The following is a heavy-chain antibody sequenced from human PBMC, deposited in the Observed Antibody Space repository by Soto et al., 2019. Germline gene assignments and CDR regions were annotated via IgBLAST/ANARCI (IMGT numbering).Heavy chain of an antibody. J-gene: IGHJ2*01. CDR3: ARDGRRSDNYQLGGWYFDL. D-gene: IGHD1-1*01. Sequence: EVQLVESGGGLVQPGGSLRLSCAASGFSVSSNFMSWVRQAPGKGLEWVAVTYSDGSTYYADSVRGRFTISRDNSKNTLYLQMNSLRAEDTAVYYCARDGRRSDNYQLGGWYFDLWGRGTLVTVSS. CDR2: TYSDGST. V-gene: IGHV3-66*01. CDR1: GFSVSSNF.